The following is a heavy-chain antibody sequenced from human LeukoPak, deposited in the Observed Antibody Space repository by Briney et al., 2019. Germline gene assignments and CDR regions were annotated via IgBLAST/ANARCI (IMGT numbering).Heavy chain of an antibody. Sequence: GGSLRLSCAASGFTFSSYSMNWVRQAPGKGLEWVSSISSSSSYIYYVDSVKGRFTISRDNAKNSLNLQMNSLRAEDTAVYYCARDAHGTLGAYYYYYMDVWGKGTTVTVSS. J-gene: IGHJ6*03. D-gene: IGHD3-16*01. CDR2: ISSSSSYI. V-gene: IGHV3-21*01. CDR1: GFTFSSYS. CDR3: ARDAHGTLGAYYYYYMDV.